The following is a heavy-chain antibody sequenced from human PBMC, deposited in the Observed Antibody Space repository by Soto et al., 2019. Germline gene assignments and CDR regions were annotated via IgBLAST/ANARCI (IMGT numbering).Heavy chain of an antibody. CDR1: GGTFSSDA. Sequence: ASVKVSCKASGGTFSSDAISWVRQAPGQGLEWMGGIIPIFGTANYAQKFQGRVTITADESTSTAYMELSSLRSEDTAVYYCATRTSGTYYYDSSGFPYYYGMDVWGQGTTVTVSS. CDR3: ATRTSGTYYYDSSGFPYYYGMDV. CDR2: IIPIFGTA. J-gene: IGHJ6*02. V-gene: IGHV1-69*13. D-gene: IGHD3-22*01.